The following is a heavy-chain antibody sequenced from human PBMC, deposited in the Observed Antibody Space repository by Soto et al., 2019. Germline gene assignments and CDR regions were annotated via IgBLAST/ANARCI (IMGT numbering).Heavy chain of an antibody. D-gene: IGHD4-4*01. Sequence: EVQVLESGGGLVQPGGSLRLSCAASEFTFSSYAMSWVRQAPGKGREWVSGISGSGGGTYYADSVKGRFTISRDNSKNTVYLQMNSLRAEDTAVYYCAKPHRDVYSTAFFYHWGQGTLVTVSS. CDR1: EFTFSSYA. J-gene: IGHJ4*02. CDR3: AKPHRDVYSTAFFYH. CDR2: ISGSGGGT. V-gene: IGHV3-23*01.